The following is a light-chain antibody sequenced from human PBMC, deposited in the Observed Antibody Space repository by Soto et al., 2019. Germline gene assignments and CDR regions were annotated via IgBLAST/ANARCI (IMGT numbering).Light chain of an antibody. J-gene: IGLJ1*01. V-gene: IGLV2-11*01. CDR2: DVT. CDR3: CSHAGSYTYV. Sequence: QSVLTQPRSVSGSPGQSVTISCTGTSSDVGNYNYVSWYQQHPGKAPKVMIYDVTKRPSGVPDRFSGSKSGNTASLTISGLQAEDEADYYCCSHAGSYTYVFGTGTKLTVL. CDR1: SSDVGNYNY.